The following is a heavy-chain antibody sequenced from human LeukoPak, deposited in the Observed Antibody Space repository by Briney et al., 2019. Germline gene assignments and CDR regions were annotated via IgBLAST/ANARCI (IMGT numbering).Heavy chain of an antibody. D-gene: IGHD3-22*01. J-gene: IGHJ4*02. CDR2: IYYSGST. Sequence: SETLSLTCTVSGGSISSSSYYWGWIRQPPGKGLEWIGSIYYSGSTYYNPSLKSRVTISVDTSKNQFSLKLSSVTAADTAVYYCARVISGYPFDYWGQGTLVTVSS. CDR1: GGSISSSSYY. CDR3: ARVISGYPFDY. V-gene: IGHV4-39*07.